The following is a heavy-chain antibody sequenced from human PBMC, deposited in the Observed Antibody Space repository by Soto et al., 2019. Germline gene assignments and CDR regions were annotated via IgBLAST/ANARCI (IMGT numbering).Heavy chain of an antibody. J-gene: IGHJ4*02. V-gene: IGHV4-31*03. CDR3: GLALGPPTGLDC. CDR1: GGSITSDHYY. CDR2: TYDRWTT. Sequence: SLSPTCTASGGSITSDHYYWTSFRHLPGKGLEWIGFTYDRWTTNYNPSLTIRLALTVPTSKNHFSCKLNSVTAAAPTVYYCGLALGPPTGLDCWGRGIMVTASS. D-gene: IGHD6-19*01.